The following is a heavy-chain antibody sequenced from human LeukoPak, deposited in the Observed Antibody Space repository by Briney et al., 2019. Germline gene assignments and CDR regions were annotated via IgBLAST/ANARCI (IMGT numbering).Heavy chain of an antibody. D-gene: IGHD3-3*01. J-gene: IGHJ3*02. CDR1: GGSISSGSYY. CDR3: AANNRPELRFLDPVAFDI. Sequence: PSQTLSLTCTVSGGSISSGSYYWSWIRQPAGKGLEWIGRIYTSGSTNYNPSLKSRVTISVDTSKNQFSLKLSSVTAADTAVYYCAANNRPELRFLDPVAFDIWGQGTMVTVSS. V-gene: IGHV4-61*02. CDR2: IYTSGST.